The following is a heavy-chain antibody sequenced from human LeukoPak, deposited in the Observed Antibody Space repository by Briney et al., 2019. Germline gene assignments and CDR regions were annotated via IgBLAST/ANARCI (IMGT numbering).Heavy chain of an antibody. CDR3: ASRRTYYDFWSGYYEVVYYYYGMDV. CDR1: GGTFSSYA. J-gene: IGHJ6*02. Sequence: ASVKVSCKASGGTFSSYAISWVRQAPGQGLEWMGGIIPIFGTANYAQKFQGRVTITADESTSTAYMELSSLRSEDTAVYYCASRRTYYDFWSGYYEVVYYYYGMDVWGQGTTVTVSS. CDR2: IIPIFGTA. D-gene: IGHD3-3*01. V-gene: IGHV1-69*13.